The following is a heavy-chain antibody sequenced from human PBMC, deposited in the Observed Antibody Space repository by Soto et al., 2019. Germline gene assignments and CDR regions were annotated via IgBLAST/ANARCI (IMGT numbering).Heavy chain of an antibody. V-gene: IGHV1-69*01. CDR2: IIHIFGTA. J-gene: IGHJ4*02. D-gene: IGHD3-22*01. Sequence: QVQLVQSGAEVKKPGSSVKVSCKASGGTFSSYAISWVRQAPGQGLEWMGGIIHIFGTANYAQKLQGRVTITADESTSTAYMELSSLRSEDTAVYYCAREGASGSHIGYWGQGTLVTVSS. CDR1: GGTFSSYA. CDR3: AREGASGSHIGY.